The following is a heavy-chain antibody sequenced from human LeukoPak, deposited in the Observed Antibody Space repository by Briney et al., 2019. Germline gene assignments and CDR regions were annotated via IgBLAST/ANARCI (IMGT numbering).Heavy chain of an antibody. CDR3: ARGGNIKGIADY. CDR1: GGSISSYY. CDR2: IYYSGST. D-gene: IGHD6-13*01. J-gene: IGHJ4*02. V-gene: IGHV4-59*01. Sequence: SETLSLTCTVSGGSISSYYWSWIRQPPGKGLEWIGYIYYSGSTNYNPSLKSRVTISVDTSKNQFSLKLSSVTAADTAVYYCARGGNIKGIADYWGQGTLVTVSS.